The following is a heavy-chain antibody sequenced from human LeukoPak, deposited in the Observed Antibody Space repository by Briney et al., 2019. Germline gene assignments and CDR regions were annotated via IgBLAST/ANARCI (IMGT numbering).Heavy chain of an antibody. D-gene: IGHD3-10*01. CDR2: ISGSGGST. Sequence: GGSLRLSCAASGFTFSSYAMSWVRQAPGKGLEWVSAISGSGGSTYYADSVKGRFTISRDNSKNTLYLQMNSLRAEDTAVYYCAKGPRLSLWFGELSKYYFDYWGQGTLVTVSS. V-gene: IGHV3-23*01. CDR1: GFTFSSYA. CDR3: AKGPRLSLWFGELSKYYFDY. J-gene: IGHJ4*02.